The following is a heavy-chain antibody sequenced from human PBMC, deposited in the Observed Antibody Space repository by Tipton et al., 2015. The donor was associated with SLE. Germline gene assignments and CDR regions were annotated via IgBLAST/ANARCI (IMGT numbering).Heavy chain of an antibody. J-gene: IGHJ4*02. V-gene: IGHV4-38-2*01. Sequence: TLSLTCAVSDFSISTTYYWGWIRQPPGKGLAWFGSIYNYGRTFYDPSLKSRLTISIDTFKNQFSLRLHSLTAADTAVYYCARQSFGGSWEFDSWGQGALVIVSS. D-gene: IGHD2-15*01. CDR3: ARQSFGGSWEFDS. CDR1: DFSISTTYY. CDR2: IYNYGRT.